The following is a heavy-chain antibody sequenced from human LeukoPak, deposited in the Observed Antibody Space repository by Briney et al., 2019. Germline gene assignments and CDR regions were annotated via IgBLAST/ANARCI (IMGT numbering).Heavy chain of an antibody. CDR2: VSGSGRST. CDR3: AKAANWNDRHNYNYYYGMDV. V-gene: IGHV3-23*01. D-gene: IGHD1-20*01. Sequence: GGSLRLSCAASGFTFSAFAMSWVRQAPGKGLEWVSSVSGSGRSTFFADSLKGRFTISRDNSKNTLYPQMNSLRAEDTALYYSAKAANWNDRHNYNYYYGMDVWGQGTTVTVSS. J-gene: IGHJ6*02. CDR1: GFTFSAFA.